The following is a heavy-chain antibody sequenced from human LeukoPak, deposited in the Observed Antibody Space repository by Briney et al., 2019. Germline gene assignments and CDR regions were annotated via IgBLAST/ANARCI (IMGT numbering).Heavy chain of an antibody. V-gene: IGHV3-48*04. CDR1: GFSFSSNS. Sequence: PGGSLRLSCAASGFSFSSNSMNWVRQAPGKGLEWVSYISGSGSTIYYADSVKGRFTISRDNAKNSLYLQMNSLRAEDTAVYYCARQTYYDFWSGAPAHFDYWGQGTLVTVSS. CDR2: ISGSGSTI. J-gene: IGHJ4*02. D-gene: IGHD3-3*01. CDR3: ARQTYYDFWSGAPAHFDY.